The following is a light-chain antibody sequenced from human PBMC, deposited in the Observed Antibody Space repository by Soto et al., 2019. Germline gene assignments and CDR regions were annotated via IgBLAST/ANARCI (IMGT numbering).Light chain of an antibody. CDR3: CSYAGRYTYV. CDR1: SSDVGGYNY. V-gene: IGLV2-11*01. J-gene: IGLJ7*01. CDR2: EVT. Sequence: QSALTQPRSVSGSPGQSVTISCTGTSSDVGGYNYVSWYQQHPGKAPKFMIYEVTKRPSGVPDRFSGSKSGNTASLTISGLQAEDEADYYCCSYAGRYTYVFGAGTQLTVL.